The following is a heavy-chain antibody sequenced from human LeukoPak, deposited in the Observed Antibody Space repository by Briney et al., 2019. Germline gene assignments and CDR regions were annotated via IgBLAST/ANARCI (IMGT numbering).Heavy chain of an antibody. V-gene: IGHV3-30*15. CDR1: GFTFSSYA. CDR3: ARDQGIWFGELFALNYYYGMDV. CDR2: ISYDGSNK. D-gene: IGHD3-10*01. J-gene: IGHJ6*02. Sequence: GRSLRLSCAASGFTFSSYAMHWVRQAPGKGLEWVAVISYDGSNKYYADSVKGRFTISRDNSKNTLYLQMSSLRAEDTAVYYCARDQGIWFGELFALNYYYGMDVWGQGTTVIVSS.